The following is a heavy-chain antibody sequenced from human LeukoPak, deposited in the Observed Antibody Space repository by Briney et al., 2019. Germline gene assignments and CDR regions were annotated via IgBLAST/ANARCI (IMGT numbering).Heavy chain of an antibody. D-gene: IGHD3-10*01. V-gene: IGHV3-66*03. J-gene: IGHJ4*02. CDR3: ARDGWGSLEFDY. Sequence: PGGSLRLSCKASGFSVSDNYMGWVRQAPGKGLEWLSVLYSNGNTYCIDSVRGRFSISRDNSKNTLYLQMNSLRPEDTAVYYCARDGWGSLEFDYRGQGTLVTVSS. CDR1: GFSVSDNY. CDR2: LYSNGNT.